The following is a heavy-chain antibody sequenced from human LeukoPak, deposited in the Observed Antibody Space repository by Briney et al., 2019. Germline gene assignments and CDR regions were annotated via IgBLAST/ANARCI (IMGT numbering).Heavy chain of an antibody. J-gene: IGHJ4*02. Sequence: GGSLRLSCAASGFTFSDYYMSWIRQALGKGLEWVSYISSSGSTIYYADSVKGRFTISRDNAKNSLYLQMNSLRAEDTAVYYCARDRTLYSSSPGEFDYWGQGTLDTVSS. CDR1: GFTFSDYY. CDR2: ISSSGSTI. D-gene: IGHD6-13*01. CDR3: ARDRTLYSSSPGEFDY. V-gene: IGHV3-11*01.